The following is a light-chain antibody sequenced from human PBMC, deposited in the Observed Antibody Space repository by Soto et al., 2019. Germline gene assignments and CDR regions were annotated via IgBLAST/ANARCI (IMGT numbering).Light chain of an antibody. CDR3: LQYNGYYRT. J-gene: IGKJ1*01. CDR2: DAS. CDR1: QTISGW. V-gene: IGKV1-5*01. Sequence: DIQMTQSPSTLSASVGDTVTITCRASQTISGWLAWYQQRPGKAPNLLIFDASTLESGVPSRFSGSGSGTTFTLTISSLQSDDFATYYCLQYNGYYRTFCQGTKVEIK.